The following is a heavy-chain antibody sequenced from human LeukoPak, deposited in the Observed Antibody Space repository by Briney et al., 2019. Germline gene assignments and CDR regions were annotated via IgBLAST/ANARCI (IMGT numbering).Heavy chain of an antibody. V-gene: IGHV4-61*01. D-gene: IGHD3-22*01. CDR2: TYNSGST. CDR3: ARVRPAVYDSSGTSFDY. CDR1: GGSVSSGSYY. J-gene: IGHJ4*02. Sequence: SETLSLTCTVSGGSVSSGSYYWRWVRRPPGKGLEWFGYTYNSGSTNYNPSLKSRVSISVDTSKNQFSLKLSSVTAADTAVYYCARVRPAVYDSSGTSFDYWGQGTLVTVSS.